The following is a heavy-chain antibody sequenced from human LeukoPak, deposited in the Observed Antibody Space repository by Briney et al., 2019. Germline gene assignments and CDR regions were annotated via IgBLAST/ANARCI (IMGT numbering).Heavy chain of an antibody. CDR2: IYYSGST. CDR3: ARAPQRSYQHNWFDP. J-gene: IGHJ5*02. CDR1: GGSISSSSYY. V-gene: IGHV4-39*07. Sequence: RPSETLSLTCTVSGGSISSSSYYWGWIRQPPGKGLERIGSIYYSGSTYYNPSLKSRVTISVDTSKNQFSLKLSSVTAADTAVYYCARAPQRSYQHNWFDPWGQGTLVTVSS. D-gene: IGHD2-21*01.